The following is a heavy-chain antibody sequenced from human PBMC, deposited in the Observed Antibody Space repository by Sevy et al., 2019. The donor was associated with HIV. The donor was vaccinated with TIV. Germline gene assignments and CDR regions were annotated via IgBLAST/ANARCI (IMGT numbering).Heavy chain of an antibody. J-gene: IGHJ4*02. V-gene: IGHV3-48*01. Sequence: GGSLRLSCVASGFTFSTNSMNWVRQAPGKGLEWVSYINSRSSTIHYADSVKGRFTIFRDNAQNSLYLQMNSLRGEDTAVYYCAIGPSFLVVSDAPVDYWGQGTLVTVSS. CDR1: GFTFSTNS. D-gene: IGHD2-8*02. CDR2: INSRSSTI. CDR3: AIGPSFLVVSDAPVDY.